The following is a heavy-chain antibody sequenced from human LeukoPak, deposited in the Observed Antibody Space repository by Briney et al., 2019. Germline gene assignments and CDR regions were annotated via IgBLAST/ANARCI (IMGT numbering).Heavy chain of an antibody. Sequence: VGSLSLSRAASGFTFSNAWMSWVRQAPGTGQGWVRHIKSKTDCETTDYAEPVKGRFTISRDDSNNTLYLQMNSLKTEDTAVYYCTTGSTMVRGVPDYWGQGTLVTVSS. V-gene: IGHV3-15*01. CDR1: GFTFSNAW. CDR2: IKSKTDCETT. CDR3: TTGSTMVRGVPDY. D-gene: IGHD3-10*01. J-gene: IGHJ4*02.